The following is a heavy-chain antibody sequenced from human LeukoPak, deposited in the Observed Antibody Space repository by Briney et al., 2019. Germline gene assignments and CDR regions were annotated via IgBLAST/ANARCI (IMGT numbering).Heavy chain of an antibody. CDR3: ADLGDYGVG. CDR2: IKSRTDGGTI. Sequence: GGSLRLSCAAXGXXFRXAWMSWVXXXPXXGLEWVGRIKSRTDGGTIEYAAPVKGRFSISRDDSKNMLYLQINSLKAEDTAXXYCADLGDYGVGWGQGTLVTVSS. CDR1: GXXFRXAW. J-gene: IGHJ4*02. V-gene: IGHV3-15*01. D-gene: IGHD4-17*01.